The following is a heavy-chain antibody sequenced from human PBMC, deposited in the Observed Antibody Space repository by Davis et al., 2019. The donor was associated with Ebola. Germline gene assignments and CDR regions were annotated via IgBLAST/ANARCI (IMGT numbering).Heavy chain of an antibody. D-gene: IGHD2-15*01. J-gene: IGHJ4*02. V-gene: IGHV4-31*03. Sequence: PSETLSLSCTVSGGSINSGGYYWSRIRQEPGKGREWIGYIYYSGSTYYNPSLRSRLTIFVDTSKNQFSLNLSSVPAADTAVYYYARDPDYCSSSGSCGYSFDSWGQGTLVTVSS. CDR1: GGSINSGGYY. CDR3: ARDPDYCSSSGSCGYSFDS. CDR2: IYYSGST.